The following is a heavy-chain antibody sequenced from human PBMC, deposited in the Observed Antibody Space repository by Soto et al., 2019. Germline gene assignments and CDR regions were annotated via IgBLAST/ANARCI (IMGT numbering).Heavy chain of an antibody. Sequence: QVRLVESGGGVVQPGRSLRLSCAASGFNFGVFGMHWVRQAPGKGLEWLSVLSYERSEEYYADSVRGRFTISRDNSKNTLFLQMDSLRVDDTGVYYCALTRRSSLLEVAGPGFEYWGQGTLVTVS. CDR1: GFNFGVFG. V-gene: IGHV3-30*03. CDR3: ALTRRSSLLEVAGPGFEY. J-gene: IGHJ4*02. CDR2: LSYERSEE. D-gene: IGHD6-19*01.